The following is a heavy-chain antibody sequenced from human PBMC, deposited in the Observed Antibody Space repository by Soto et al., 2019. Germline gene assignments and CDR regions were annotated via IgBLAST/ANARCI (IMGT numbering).Heavy chain of an antibody. V-gene: IGHV3-30-3*01. D-gene: IGHD3-22*01. CDR3: ARRAEGYYDSSGFHY. Sequence: PGGSLRLSCVASGFTFSSYAMHWVRQAPGKGLEWVAVISYDGSNKYYADSVKGRFTISRDNSKNTLYLQMNSLRAEDTAVYYCARRAEGYYDSSGFHYWGQGTLVTVSS. CDR2: ISYDGSNK. J-gene: IGHJ4*02. CDR1: GFTFSSYA.